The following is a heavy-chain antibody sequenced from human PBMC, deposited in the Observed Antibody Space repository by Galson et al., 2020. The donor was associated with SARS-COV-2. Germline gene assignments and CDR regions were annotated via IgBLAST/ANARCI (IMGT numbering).Heavy chain of an antibody. V-gene: IGHV3-23*01. J-gene: IGHJ6*02. CDR2: ISGGGALIT. Sequence: GGSLRLSCSASELIFSTYGMSWVRQAPGKGLEWVAGISGGGALITNYADSVKGRFTISRDNSKDTLYLQMNSLIAEDTALYFGAKFLSTGWSPFRYYGMDVWGQGTTVTVSS. CDR1: ELIFSTYG. D-gene: IGHD6-19*01. CDR3: AKFLSTGWSPFRYYGMDV.